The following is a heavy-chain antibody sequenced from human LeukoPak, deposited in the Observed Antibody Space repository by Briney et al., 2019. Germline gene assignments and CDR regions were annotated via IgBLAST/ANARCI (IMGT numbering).Heavy chain of an antibody. J-gene: IGHJ4*02. CDR2: IDFDGRST. Sequence: GGSLRLSCAASGFTFSRYWMHWVRQALGKGLVWVSQIDFDGRSTRYADSVKGRFTISRDNAKNTLHLQMNSLRAEDTAVYYCARDGTGTVDFDSWGQGTLVTVSS. D-gene: IGHD1-7*01. V-gene: IGHV3-74*01. CDR3: ARDGTGTVDFDS. CDR1: GFTFSRYW.